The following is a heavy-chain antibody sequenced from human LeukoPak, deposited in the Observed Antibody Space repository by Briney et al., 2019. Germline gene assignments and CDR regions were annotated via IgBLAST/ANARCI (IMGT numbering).Heavy chain of an antibody. CDR3: ARAARFYGSSGAHAFDI. CDR1: GFTFSNYD. CDR2: IGIGGDT. D-gene: IGHD3-22*01. J-gene: IGHJ3*02. Sequence: GGSLRLSCVASGFTFSNYDMHWVRQGTGKGLEWVSGIGIGGDTHYPDSVKGRFTISRENAKNSLYLHMNSLRVGDTAMYYCARAARFYGSSGAHAFDIWAKGQRSPSL. V-gene: IGHV3-13*01.